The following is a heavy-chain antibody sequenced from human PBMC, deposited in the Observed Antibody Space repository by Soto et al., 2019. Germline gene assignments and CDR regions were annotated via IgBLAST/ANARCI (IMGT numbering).Heavy chain of an antibody. D-gene: IGHD6-6*01. Sequence: SETLSLTCTVXGGSISSYYWSWIRQPPGKGLEWIGYIYYSGSTNYNPSLKSRVTISVDTSKNQFSLKLSSVTAADTAVYYCARGDSSSSGNWFDPWGQGTLVTVSS. V-gene: IGHV4-59*01. CDR2: IYYSGST. J-gene: IGHJ5*02. CDR1: GGSISSYY. CDR3: ARGDSSSSGNWFDP.